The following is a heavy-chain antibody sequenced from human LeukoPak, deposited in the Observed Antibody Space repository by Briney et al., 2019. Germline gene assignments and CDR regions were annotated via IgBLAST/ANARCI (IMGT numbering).Heavy chain of an antibody. V-gene: IGHV3-64D*06. CDR1: GFTFSSYA. Sequence: PGGSLRLSCSASGFTFSSYAMHWVRQAPGKGLEYVSAISSNGGSTYYADSVKGRFTISGDNSKNTLYLQMSSLRAEDTAVYYCVKAPSSIAAAGRFDYWGRGTLVTVSS. CDR3: VKAPSSIAAAGRFDY. CDR2: ISSNGGST. D-gene: IGHD6-13*01. J-gene: IGHJ4*02.